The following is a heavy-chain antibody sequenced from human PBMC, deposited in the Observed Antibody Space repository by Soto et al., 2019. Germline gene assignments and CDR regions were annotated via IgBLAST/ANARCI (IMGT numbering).Heavy chain of an antibody. D-gene: IGHD3-22*01. CDR1: GFTFSSYS. J-gene: IGHJ4*02. V-gene: IGHV3-48*02. CDR2: ISSSSSTI. Sequence: SGGSLRLACAASGFTFSSYSMNWVRQAPGKGLEWVSYISSSSSTIYYADSVKGRFTISRDNAKNSLYLQMNSLRDEDTAVYYCARDLMIVVATYYFDYWGQGTLVTVSS. CDR3: ARDLMIVVATYYFDY.